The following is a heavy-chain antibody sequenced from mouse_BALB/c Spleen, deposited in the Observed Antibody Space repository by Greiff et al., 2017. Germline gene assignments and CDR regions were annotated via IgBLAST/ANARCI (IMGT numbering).Heavy chain of an antibody. CDR2: INPSSGYT. J-gene: IGHJ4*01. V-gene: IGHV1-4*01. Sequence: VQLQQSGAELARPGASVKMSCKASGYTFTSYTMHWVKQRPGQGLEWIGYINPSSGYTNYNQKFKDKATLTADKSSSTAYMQLSSLTSEDSAVYYCARRRDYDGGYYYAMDYWGQGTSVTVSS. D-gene: IGHD2-4*01. CDR1: GYTFTSYT. CDR3: ARRRDYDGGYYYAMDY.